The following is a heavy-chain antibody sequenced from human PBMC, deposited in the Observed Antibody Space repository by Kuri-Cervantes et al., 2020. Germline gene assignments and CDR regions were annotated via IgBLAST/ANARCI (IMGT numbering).Heavy chain of an antibody. J-gene: IGHJ4*02. CDR1: GGSVSSGSYY. CDR3: ASTPDSSGYPFYFDY. D-gene: IGHD3-22*01. V-gene: IGHV4-61*01. CDR2: IYYSGST. Sequence: SETLSLTCTVSGGSVSSGSYYWSWIRQPPGKGLEWIGYIYYSGSTNYNPSLKSRVTISVDTSKNQFSLKLGSVTAADTAVYYCASTPDSSGYPFYFDYWGQGTLVTVSS.